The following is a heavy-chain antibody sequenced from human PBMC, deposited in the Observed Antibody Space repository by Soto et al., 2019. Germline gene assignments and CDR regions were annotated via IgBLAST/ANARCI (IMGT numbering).Heavy chain of an antibody. Sequence: SETLSLTCPVYGGSFSGYFWSWIRQPHAGGLEWIGEIKQSGHTNYNPSLKSRVTIPVDTSKNHFSLKLSSVIAADTAMYYCARGCPQDPWAQGTLVT. J-gene: IGHJ5*02. V-gene: IGHV4-34*01. CDR2: IKQSGHT. CDR1: GGSFSGYF. CDR3: ARGCPQDP.